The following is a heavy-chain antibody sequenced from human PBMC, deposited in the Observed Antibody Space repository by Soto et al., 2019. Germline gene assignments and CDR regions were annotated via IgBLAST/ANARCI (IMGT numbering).Heavy chain of an antibody. CDR3: ARRDCSGGSCYYYGMDV. Sequence: EVQLMQSGAEVKKPGESLRISCKGSGYSFTSYWISWVRQMPGKGLEWMGRIDPSDSYTNYSPSFQGHVTISADKSISTAYLQWSSLKASDTAMYYCARRDCSGGSCYYYGMDVWGQGTTVTVSS. V-gene: IGHV5-10-1*03. D-gene: IGHD2-15*01. CDR1: GYSFTSYW. CDR2: IDPSDSYT. J-gene: IGHJ6*02.